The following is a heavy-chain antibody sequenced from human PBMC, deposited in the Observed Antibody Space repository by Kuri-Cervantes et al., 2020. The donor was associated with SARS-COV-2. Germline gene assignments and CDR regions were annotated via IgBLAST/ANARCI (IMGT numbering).Heavy chain of an antibody. D-gene: IGHD5-24*01. CDR1: GFTFGDYA. J-gene: IGHJ4*02. Sequence: ESLKISCTASGFTFGDYAMSWVRQAPGKGLEWICYLDTSGSTTYNPSLKSRVIISIDTYKNQFSLRLISATAADTAVYYCGSVPGLQLWERYFDSWGQGTLVTVSS. CDR2: LDTSGST. CDR3: GSVPGLQLWERYFDS. V-gene: IGHV4-4*08.